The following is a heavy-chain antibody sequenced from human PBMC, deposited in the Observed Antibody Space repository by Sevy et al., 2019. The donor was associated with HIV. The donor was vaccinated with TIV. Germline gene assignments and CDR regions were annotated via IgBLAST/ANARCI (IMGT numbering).Heavy chain of an antibody. CDR1: EFSVTDNY. D-gene: IGHD3-22*01. J-gene: IGHJ6*02. V-gene: IGHV3-66*01. Sequence: GESLKISCAASEFSVTDNYMSWVRQAPGKGLEWVSTIYSGGSTFYADSVKGRFTISRDNSRNTLYLHINSLRAEDTVVYYCARDRYYDASGYYYYYYGLDVWGQGTTVTVSS. CDR3: ARDRYYDASGYYYYYYGLDV. CDR2: IYSGGST.